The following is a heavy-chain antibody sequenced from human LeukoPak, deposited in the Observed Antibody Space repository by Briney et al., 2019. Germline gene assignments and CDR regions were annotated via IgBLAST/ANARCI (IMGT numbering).Heavy chain of an antibody. D-gene: IGHD3-22*01. CDR2: ISGSGGST. V-gene: IGHV3-23*01. J-gene: IGHJ3*02. CDR1: GFTFSSYA. CDR3: AKDREIVVATDAFDI. Sequence: GGSLRLSCAASGFTFSSYAMSWVRQAPGKGLGWVSAISGSGGSTYYADSVKGRFTISRDNSKNTLYLQMNSLRAEDTAVYYCAKDREIVVATDAFDIWGQGTMVTVSS.